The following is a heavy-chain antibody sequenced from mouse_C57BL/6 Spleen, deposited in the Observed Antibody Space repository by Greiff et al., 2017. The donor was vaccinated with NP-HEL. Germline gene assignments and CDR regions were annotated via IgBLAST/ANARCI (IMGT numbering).Heavy chain of an antibody. CDR3: TRVHDYDWFAY. Sequence: VQLQQSGAELVRPGASVTLSCKASGYTFTDYEMHWVKQTPVHGLEWIGAIDPETGGTAYNQKFKGKAILTADKSSSTAYMELRSLTSEDSAVYYCTRVHDYDWFAYWGQGTLVTVSA. V-gene: IGHV1-15*01. CDR2: IDPETGGT. D-gene: IGHD2-4*01. CDR1: GYTFTDYE. J-gene: IGHJ3*01.